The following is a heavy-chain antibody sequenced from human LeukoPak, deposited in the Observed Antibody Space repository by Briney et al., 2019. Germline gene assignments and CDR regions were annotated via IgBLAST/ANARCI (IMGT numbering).Heavy chain of an antibody. Sequence: KPSETLSLTCTVSGGSISSYYWSWIRQPPGKGLEWIGYIYYSGSTNYNPSLKSRVTISVDTSKNQLSLKLSSVTAADTAVYYCARVTVAGNFDYWGQGTLVTVSS. CDR3: ARVTVAGNFDY. CDR2: IYYSGST. J-gene: IGHJ4*02. CDR1: GGSISSYY. V-gene: IGHV4-59*01. D-gene: IGHD6-19*01.